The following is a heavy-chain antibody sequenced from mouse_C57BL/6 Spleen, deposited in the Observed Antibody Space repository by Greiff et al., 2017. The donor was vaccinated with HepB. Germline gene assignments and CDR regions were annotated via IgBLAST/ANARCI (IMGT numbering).Heavy chain of an antibody. CDR3: ARHYYGSHWYFDV. CDR1: GFSLTSYG. CDR2: IWSDGST. D-gene: IGHD1-1*01. J-gene: IGHJ1*03. Sequence: VKLMESGPGLVAPSQSLSITCTVSGFSLTSYGVHWVRQPPGKGLEWLVVIWSDGSTTYNSALKSRLSISKDNSKSQVFLKMNSLQTDDTAMYYCARHYYGSHWYFDVWGTGTTVTVSS. V-gene: IGHV2-6-1*01.